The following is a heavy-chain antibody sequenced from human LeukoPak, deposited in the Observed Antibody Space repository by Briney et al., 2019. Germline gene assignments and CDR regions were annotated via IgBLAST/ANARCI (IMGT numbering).Heavy chain of an antibody. Sequence: SVKVSCKASGGTFSSYAISWVRQAPGQGLEWMGRIIPILGIANYAQKFQGRVTITADKSTSTAYMELSSLISEDTAVYYCARDSLGYCSGGSCYNHAFDIWGQGTMVTVSS. CDR3: ARDSLGYCSGGSCYNHAFDI. V-gene: IGHV1-69*04. CDR1: GGTFSSYA. D-gene: IGHD2-15*01. J-gene: IGHJ3*02. CDR2: IIPILGIA.